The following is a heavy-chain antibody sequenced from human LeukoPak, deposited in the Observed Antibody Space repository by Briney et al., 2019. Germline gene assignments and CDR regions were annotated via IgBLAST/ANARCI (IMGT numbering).Heavy chain of an antibody. CDR1: GFTFSSYG. D-gene: IGHD3-9*01. V-gene: IGHV3-33*01. Sequence: GRSLRLSCAASGFTFSSYGMHWVRQTPGKGLEWVAVIWYDGSNKYYADSVKGRFTISRDNSKNTLYLQMNSLRAEDTAVYYCARVGEHYDILTGYHLAYWGQGTLVTVSS. J-gene: IGHJ4*02. CDR2: IWYDGSNK. CDR3: ARVGEHYDILTGYHLAY.